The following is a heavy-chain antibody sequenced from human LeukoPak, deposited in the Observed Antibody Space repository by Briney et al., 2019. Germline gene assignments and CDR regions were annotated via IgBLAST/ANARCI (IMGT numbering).Heavy chain of an antibody. CDR1: GFTLSNYW. J-gene: IGHJ6*02. CDR3: AKSAVAGTDYYYGMDV. CDR2: IQEDGGEK. D-gene: IGHD6-19*01. Sequence: RGGLRLSCAAPGFTLSNYWLTSVRHALGRGLGRVATIQEDGGEKYYVDSVEGRFTISRDNSKNTLYLQMNRVRAEDTAVYYCAKSAVAGTDYYYGMDVWGQGTTVTVSS. V-gene: IGHV3-7*03.